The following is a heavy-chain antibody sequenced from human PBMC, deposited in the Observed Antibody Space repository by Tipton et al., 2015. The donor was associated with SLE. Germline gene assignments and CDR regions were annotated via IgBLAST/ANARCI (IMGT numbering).Heavy chain of an antibody. D-gene: IGHD1-7*01. Sequence: TLSLTCTVSGGSISNNNYYWGWIRQPPGKGLEWIASIYYRGNTHYHSSLKSRLTMSVDTSKNQFSLKLSSMAAADTAVYYCARDNLQLRGFDVWGQGTVVTVSS. CDR2: IYYRGNT. V-gene: IGHV4-39*07. CDR3: ARDNLQLRGFDV. J-gene: IGHJ3*01. CDR1: GGSISNNNYY.